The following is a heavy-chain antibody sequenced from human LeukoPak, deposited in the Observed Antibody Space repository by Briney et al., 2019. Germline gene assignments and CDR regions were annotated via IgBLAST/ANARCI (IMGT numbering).Heavy chain of an antibody. V-gene: IGHV4-4*02. D-gene: IGHD1-1*01. J-gene: IGHJ4*02. CDR1: GDSIGSNKW. Sequence: SETLSLTCAVSGDSIGSNKWWTWVRQPPGKGLEWIGEVHHSGRLNYSPSLKSRVTISVDKSKNHFSLNLNSITPADTAIYYCARGGDWKFDYWGQGALVTVSS. CDR3: ARGGDWKFDY. CDR2: VHHSGRL.